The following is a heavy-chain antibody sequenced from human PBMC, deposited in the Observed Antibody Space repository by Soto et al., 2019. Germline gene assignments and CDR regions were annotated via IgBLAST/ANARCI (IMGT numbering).Heavy chain of an antibody. Sequence: QVQMVQSGAEVKKPGASVKVSCKASGYTFTSFGITWVRQAPGQGLEWMGWISAYNGNTHYPQKLQGRVTMTTDTSTSTAYMELRSLRSDDTAVYFCARDRYGDYTNFDYWGQGTLVTVSS. J-gene: IGHJ4*02. CDR3: ARDRYGDYTNFDY. V-gene: IGHV1-18*01. D-gene: IGHD4-17*01. CDR1: GYTFTSFG. CDR2: ISAYNGNT.